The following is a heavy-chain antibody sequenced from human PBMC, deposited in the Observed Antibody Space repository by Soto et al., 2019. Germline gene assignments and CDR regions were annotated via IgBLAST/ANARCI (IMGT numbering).Heavy chain of an antibody. CDR1: GFTFSNYA. CDR3: EKFFVGTGSNSGWPSSFHS. CDR2: ISGSGVTT. D-gene: IGHD6-25*01. J-gene: IGHJ4*02. Sequence: EVQLLESGGGLVQPGRSLRLSCADSGFTFSNYAMSWVRQAPGQGLDWVSAISGSGVTTYYAASVKGRFTISRDNSYTTFFLLMNSLRAEDAAVYYCEKFFVGTGSNSGWPSSFHSWGQGTLVTVSS. V-gene: IGHV3-23*01.